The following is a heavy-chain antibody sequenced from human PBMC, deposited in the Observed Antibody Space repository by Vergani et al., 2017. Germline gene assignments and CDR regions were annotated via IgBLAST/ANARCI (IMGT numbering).Heavy chain of an antibody. CDR2: IYHSGST. Sequence: QVQLQESGPGLVTPSGTLSLTCAVSGGSISSSNWWSWVRQPPGKGLEWIGEIYHSGSTNYNPSLKSRVTISVDKSKNQFSLKLSSVTAADTAVYYCARVYYYDSSGYYLKGAFDIWGQGTMVTVSS. CDR3: ARVYYYDSSGYYLKGAFDI. J-gene: IGHJ3*02. D-gene: IGHD3-22*01. CDR1: GGSISSSNW. V-gene: IGHV4-4*02.